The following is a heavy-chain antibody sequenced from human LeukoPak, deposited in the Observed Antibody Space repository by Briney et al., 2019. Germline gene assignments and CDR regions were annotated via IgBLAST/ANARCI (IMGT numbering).Heavy chain of an antibody. CDR1: GSTFSSSA. D-gene: IGHD6-19*01. J-gene: IGHJ6*02. CDR3: AKDKGSGWTLLGFYYYGMDV. CDR2: ISNNGGYT. Sequence: PGGSLRLSCAASGSTFSSSAMSWVRQAPGKGLEWVSAISNNGGYTYYADSVQGRFTITRDNSKSTLCLQMNSLRAEDTAVYYCAKDKGSGWTLLGFYYYGMDVWGQGTTVTVSS. V-gene: IGHV3-23*01.